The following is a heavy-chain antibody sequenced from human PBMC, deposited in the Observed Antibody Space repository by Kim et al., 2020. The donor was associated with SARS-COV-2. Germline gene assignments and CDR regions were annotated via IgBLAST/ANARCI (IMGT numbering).Heavy chain of an antibody. CDR1: GGTFSSYA. V-gene: IGHV1-69*13. CDR3: ARENGYSYGFDY. D-gene: IGHD5-18*01. J-gene: IGHJ4*02. CDR2: IIPIFGTA. Sequence: SVKVSCKASGGTFSSYAISWVRQAPGQGLEWMGGIIPIFGTANYAQKFQGRVTITADESTSTAYMELSSLRSEDTAVYYCARENGYSYGFDYWGQGTLVTVSS.